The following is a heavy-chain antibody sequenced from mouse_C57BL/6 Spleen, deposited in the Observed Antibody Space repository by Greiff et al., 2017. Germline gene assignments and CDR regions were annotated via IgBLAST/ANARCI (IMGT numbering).Heavy chain of an antibody. CDR2: ISGGGGNT. Sequence: EVMLVESGAGLVKPGGSLKLSCAASGFTFSSYTMSWVRQTPEQSLEWVATISGGGGNTYYPDSVKGRFTISRDNAKNTLYLQMSSLRSEDTALYYCDRRAMDYWGQGTSVTVSS. J-gene: IGHJ4*01. CDR3: DRRAMDY. CDR1: GFTFSSYT. V-gene: IGHV5-9*01.